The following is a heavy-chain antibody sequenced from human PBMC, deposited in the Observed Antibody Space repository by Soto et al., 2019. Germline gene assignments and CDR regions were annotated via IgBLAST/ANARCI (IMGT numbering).Heavy chain of an antibody. D-gene: IGHD6-6*01. V-gene: IGHV3-23*01. J-gene: IGHJ6*02. CDR3: VSGGSSSSNYYYYGMDV. CDR1: GFTFSSYA. CDR2: ISGSGGST. Sequence: GGSLRLSCAASGFTFSSYAMSWVRQAPGKGLEWVSAISGSGGSTYYADSVKGRFTISRDNSKNTLYLQMNSLRAEDTAVYYCVSGGSSSSNYYYYGMDVWGQGTTVTVS.